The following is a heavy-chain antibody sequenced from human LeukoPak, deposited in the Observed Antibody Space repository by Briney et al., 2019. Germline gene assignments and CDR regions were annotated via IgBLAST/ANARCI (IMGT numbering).Heavy chain of an antibody. V-gene: IGHV4-31*03. Sequence: SETLSLTCTVSGASFSSGDQYWNWIRQSPGKGLEWIGSIHPSGMLYNNPSLESRVTISIDTSKNQFSLNLNSVTAADTAVYYCARVPGYCSSTSCYYYYYYGMDVWGQGTTVTVSS. D-gene: IGHD2-2*01. CDR2: IHPSGML. CDR3: ARVPGYCSSTSCYYYYYYGMDV. CDR1: GASFSSGDQY. J-gene: IGHJ6*02.